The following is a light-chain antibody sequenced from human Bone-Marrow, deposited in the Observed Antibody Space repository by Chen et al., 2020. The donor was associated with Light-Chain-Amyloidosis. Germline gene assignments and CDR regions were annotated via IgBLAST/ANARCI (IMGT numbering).Light chain of an antibody. CDR1: NIGSTS. V-gene: IGLV3-21*02. Sequence: SDVLTQPSSVSVAPGQTATIACGGNNIGSTSVHWHQQTPGQAPLLVVYDDSDRPSGIPERLSGSNSGNTATLTISRVEAGDEADYYCQVWDRSSDRPVFGGGTKLTVL. CDR2: DDS. CDR3: QVWDRSSDRPV. J-gene: IGLJ3*02.